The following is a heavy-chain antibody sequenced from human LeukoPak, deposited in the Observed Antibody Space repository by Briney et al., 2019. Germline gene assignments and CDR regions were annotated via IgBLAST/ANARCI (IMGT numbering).Heavy chain of an antibody. CDR2: ISSSSSYI. V-gene: IGHV3-21*01. J-gene: IGHJ4*02. Sequence: PGGSLRLSCAASGFTFSSYSMNWVRQAPGKGLEWVSSISSSSSYIYYADSVKGRFTISRDNAKNSLYLQMNSLRAEDTAVYYCASIWDSSGWLYFDYWGQGTLVTVSS. CDR1: GFTFSSYS. D-gene: IGHD6-19*01. CDR3: ASIWDSSGWLYFDY.